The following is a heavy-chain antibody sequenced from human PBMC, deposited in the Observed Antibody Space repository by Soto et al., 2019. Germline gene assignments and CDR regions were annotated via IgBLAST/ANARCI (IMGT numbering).Heavy chain of an antibody. D-gene: IGHD1-26*01. V-gene: IGHV1-69*13. J-gene: IGHJ6*02. CDR3: ARDKVVGAENYYYYYYGMDV. CDR1: GGTFSSYA. Sequence: SVKVSCKASGGTFSSYAISWVRQAPGQGLEWMGGIIPIFGTANYAQKFQGRVTITADESTSTAYMELSSLRSEDTAVYYCARDKVVGAENYYYYYYGMDVWGQGTTVTVSS. CDR2: IIPIFGTA.